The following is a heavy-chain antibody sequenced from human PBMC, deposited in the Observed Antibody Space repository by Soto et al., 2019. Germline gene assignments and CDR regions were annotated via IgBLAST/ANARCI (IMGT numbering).Heavy chain of an antibody. CDR1: GYTFTSYG. D-gene: IGHD3-22*01. CDR2: ISAYNGNT. J-gene: IGHJ6*02. Sequence: ASVKVSCKASGYTFTSYGISWVRQAPGQGLEWMGWISAYNGNTNYAQKLQGRVTMTTDTSTSTAYMELRSLRSDDTAVYYCARGAGSGYYYYGMDVWGQGTKVTVSS. CDR3: ARGAGSGYYYYGMDV. V-gene: IGHV1-18*01.